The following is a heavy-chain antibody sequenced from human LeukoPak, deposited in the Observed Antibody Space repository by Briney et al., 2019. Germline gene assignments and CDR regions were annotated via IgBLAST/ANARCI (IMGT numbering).Heavy chain of an antibody. J-gene: IGHJ4*02. CDR3: ARGSRGSAR. CDR1: GFTFSNSW. V-gene: IGHV3-7*03. D-gene: IGHD5-12*01. Sequence: GGSLRLSCVASGFTFSNSWMSWVRQAPGKGLEWVANIKQEGSETYYADSVKGRFTISRDNSNNLLFLRMSSLRTEDTAVYYCARGSRGSARWGQGTLVTVSS. CDR2: IKQEGSET.